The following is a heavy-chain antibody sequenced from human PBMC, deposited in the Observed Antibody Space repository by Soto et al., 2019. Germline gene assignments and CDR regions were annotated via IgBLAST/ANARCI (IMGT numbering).Heavy chain of an antibody. V-gene: IGHV1-18*01. Sequence: ASVKVSCNTSGYRFATHGISWVRQAPGQGLEWMGWISGHNGETKFAQKFQGRVTLTTDTSTSTASMELRSLKSGDTAVYFCERAYSSTYYSIRRAFDLWGQGTVVTVS. J-gene: IGHJ3*01. CDR3: ERAYSSTYYSIRRAFDL. D-gene: IGHD6-13*01. CDR2: ISGHNGET. CDR1: GYRFATHG.